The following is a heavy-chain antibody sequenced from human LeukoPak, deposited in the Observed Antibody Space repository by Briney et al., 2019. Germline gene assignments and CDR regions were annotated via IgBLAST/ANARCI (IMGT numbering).Heavy chain of an antibody. V-gene: IGHV1-24*01. CDR3: AAMGPDTGTVEARVFDY. CDR1: GYTLTELS. J-gene: IGHJ4*01. Sequence: ASLKVSCKVSGYTLTELSIHWVRQPPGKGLQWMGGFHPENGETISAQKFQGRITVTEDTSTDTAYMDLSGLTSDDTAVFYCAAMGPDTGTVEARVFDYWGHGTLVTVPS. D-gene: IGHD1-26*01. CDR2: FHPENGET.